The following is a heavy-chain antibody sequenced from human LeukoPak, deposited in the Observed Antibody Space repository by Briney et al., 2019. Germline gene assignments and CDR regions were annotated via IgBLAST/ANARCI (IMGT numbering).Heavy chain of an antibody. CDR2: INPNSGGT. D-gene: IGHD1-26*01. CDR1: GYTFTGYY. CDR3: AREYSGSSKYFQH. V-gene: IGHV1-2*02. J-gene: IGHJ1*01. Sequence: ASVKVSCKASGYTFTGYYMHWVRQAPGQGLEWMGWINPNSGGTNYAQKFQGRVTMTRDTSISTAYMELSRLRSDDTAVYYCAREYSGSSKYFQHWGQGTLVTVSS.